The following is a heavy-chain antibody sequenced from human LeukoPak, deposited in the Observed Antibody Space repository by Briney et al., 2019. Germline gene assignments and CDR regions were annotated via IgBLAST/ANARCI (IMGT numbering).Heavy chain of an antibody. V-gene: IGHV1-69*05. CDR2: IIPIFGTA. CDR3: ARDRLGDSSGYYSRWFDP. Sequence: SVKVSCKASGGTFSSYAISWVRQAPGQGLEWMGGIIPIFGTANYAQKFQGRVTITTDESTSTAYMGLSSLRSEDTAVYYCARDRLGDSSGYYSRWFDPWGQGTLVTVSS. J-gene: IGHJ5*02. CDR1: GGTFSSYA. D-gene: IGHD3-22*01.